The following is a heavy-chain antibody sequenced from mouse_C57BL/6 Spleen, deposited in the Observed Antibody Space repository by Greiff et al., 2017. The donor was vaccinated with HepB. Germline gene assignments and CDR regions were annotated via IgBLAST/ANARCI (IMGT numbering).Heavy chain of an antibody. V-gene: IGHV1-74*01. CDR2: IHPSDSDT. D-gene: IGHD2-4*01. CDR3: AMSDDYDWFAY. CDR1: GYTFTSYW. J-gene: IGHJ3*01. Sequence: VQLQQPGAELVKPGASVKVSCKASGYTFTSYWMHWVKQRPGQGLEWIGRIHPSDSDTNYNQKFKGKATLTVDKSSSTAYMQLSSLTSEDSAVYYCAMSDDYDWFAYWGQGTLVTVSA.